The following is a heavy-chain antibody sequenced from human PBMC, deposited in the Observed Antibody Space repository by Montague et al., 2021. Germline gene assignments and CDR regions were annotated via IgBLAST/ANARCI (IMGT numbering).Heavy chain of an antibody. CDR3: VKDTGDYYSDF. CDR1: GFIFNDYG. J-gene: IGHJ4*02. D-gene: IGHD2-21*01. CDR2: INDNSVNI. Sequence: SLRLSCAASGFIFNDYGMNWVRQAPGKGLEWVSGINDNSVNIYYADSVKGRFTISRDNAKNSLYLQMNSLRAEDTDFYYCVKDTGDYYSDFWGQGILVTVSS. V-gene: IGHV3-9*01.